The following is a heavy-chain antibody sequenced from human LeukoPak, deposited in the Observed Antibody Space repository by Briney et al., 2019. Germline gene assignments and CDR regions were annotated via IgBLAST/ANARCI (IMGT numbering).Heavy chain of an antibody. CDR3: ATSEAVVAATTGGFDY. CDR1: GFALSSYS. CDR2: ISSSSSYK. J-gene: IGHJ4*02. V-gene: IGHV3-21*01. D-gene: IGHD2-15*01. Sequence: PGGSLRRSCAASGFALSSYSLNWVRQAPGKGLEWVSSISSSSSYKYCADSVRGRFTISRDNAKNSLYLQMNSLRAEDTAVYYCATSEAVVAATTGGFDYWGQGTLVTVSS.